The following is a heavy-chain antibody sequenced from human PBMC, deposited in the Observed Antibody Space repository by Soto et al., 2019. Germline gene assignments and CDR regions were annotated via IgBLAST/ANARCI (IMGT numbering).Heavy chain of an antibody. Sequence: PSETLSLTCLVSGFPISSPYSWGWIRQPPGKGLEWIGSNSHTGTTSYSPSLTSRVSISVDTSKNQVSLKLTSVTAADTAVYFCARVTMVIRDSDHFGVDVWGHGTTVTVSS. J-gene: IGHJ6*02. CDR2: NSHTGTT. D-gene: IGHD4-17*01. CDR3: ARVTMVIRDSDHFGVDV. CDR1: GFPISSPYS. V-gene: IGHV4-38-2*02.